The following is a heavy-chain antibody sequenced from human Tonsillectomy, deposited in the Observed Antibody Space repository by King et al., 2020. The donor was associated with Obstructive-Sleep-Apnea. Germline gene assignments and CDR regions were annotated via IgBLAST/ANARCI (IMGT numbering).Heavy chain of an antibody. CDR1: GGSMSSYY. CDR2: IYYSGST. Sequence: VQLQESGPGLVKPSETLSLTCTVSGGSMSSYYWSWIRQPPGKGLEWIGYIYYSGSTNYNPSLTSRVTISVDTSKNQFSLKLSSVTAADTAVYYCARQGTYCGGDCYPYYFFDLWGRGTLVTVSS. D-gene: IGHD2-21*02. V-gene: IGHV4-59*08. J-gene: IGHJ2*01. CDR3: ARQGTYCGGDCYPYYFFDL.